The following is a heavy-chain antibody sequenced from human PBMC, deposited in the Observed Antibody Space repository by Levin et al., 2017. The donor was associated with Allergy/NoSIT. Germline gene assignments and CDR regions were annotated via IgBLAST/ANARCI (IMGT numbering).Heavy chain of an antibody. V-gene: IGHV3-7*04. CDR2: LREDGSGE. CDR1: GFIFSRTC. Sequence: GESLKISCAASGFIFSRTCMNWVRQAPGKGLEWVANLREDGSGESYVDSVKGRFTISRDNAKNSLYLEMNSLRAEDTAVYYCARDLGDRNWWWWFDPWGQGTLVTVSS. D-gene: IGHD2-8*02. CDR3: ARDLGDRNWWWWFDP. J-gene: IGHJ5*02.